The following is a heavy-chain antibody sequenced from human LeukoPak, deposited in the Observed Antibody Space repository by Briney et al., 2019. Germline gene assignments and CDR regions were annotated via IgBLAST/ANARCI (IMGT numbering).Heavy chain of an antibody. CDR2: ISASGGGT. V-gene: IGHV3-23*01. CDR1: GFTFDSYS. Sequence: QTGGSLRLSCAASGFTFDSYSMSWVRQAPGRGLEWVSGISASGGGTNSADSVKGRFTISRDKSKNTLYLQMSSLRAEDTAVYYCAKGGLSASSALFAFDVWGQGTMVTVSS. D-gene: IGHD2-2*01. CDR3: AKGGLSASSALFAFDV. J-gene: IGHJ3*01.